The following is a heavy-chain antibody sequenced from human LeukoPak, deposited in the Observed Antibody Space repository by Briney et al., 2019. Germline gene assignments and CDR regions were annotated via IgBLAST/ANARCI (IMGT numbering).Heavy chain of an antibody. CDR3: ASCSVTLFGVVIAPFDS. Sequence: SETLSLTCTVSGGSISSYYWSWIRQPAGKGLEWIGRIYTSGSTNYNPSLKSRATMSVDTSKNQFSLKLTSVTAADTGVYYCASCSVTLFGVVIAPFDSWGQGTLVTVSS. CDR1: GGSISSYY. CDR2: IYTSGST. J-gene: IGHJ4*02. D-gene: IGHD3-3*01. V-gene: IGHV4-4*07.